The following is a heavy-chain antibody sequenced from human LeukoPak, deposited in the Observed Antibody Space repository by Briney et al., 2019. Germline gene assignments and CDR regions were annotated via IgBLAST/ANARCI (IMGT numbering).Heavy chain of an antibody. CDR3: AKRFGESLYGSYDYYFFMDV. Sequence: GGSLRLSCEASGFMFDSSGMNWVRQAPGEGLEWLSYITGTSRTKFYADSVKGRFTISRDNAKKSLYLRMNSLRAEDTAVYYCAKRFGESLYGSYDYYFFMDVWGKGTTVTVSS. V-gene: IGHV3-48*04. J-gene: IGHJ6*03. CDR1: GFMFDSSG. CDR2: ITGTSRTK. D-gene: IGHD3-10*01.